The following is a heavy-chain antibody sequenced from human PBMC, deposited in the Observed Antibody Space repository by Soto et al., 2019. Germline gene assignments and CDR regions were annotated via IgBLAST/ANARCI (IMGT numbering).Heavy chain of an antibody. CDR1: GGSISSISYY. J-gene: IGHJ4*02. CDR2: IKYSGHT. V-gene: IGHV4-39*01. CDR3: ARVDIAVVPSTTFDY. D-gene: IGHD2-2*01. Sequence: QLQLQESGPGLVKPSETLSLTCTVSGGSISSISYYWGWIRQPPGKGLEWIGSIKYSGHTFYNPSLRSRVTMSVDTDKNQFSLRLSSVTAAETAVYYCARVDIAVVPSTTFDYWGQGTLVTVSS.